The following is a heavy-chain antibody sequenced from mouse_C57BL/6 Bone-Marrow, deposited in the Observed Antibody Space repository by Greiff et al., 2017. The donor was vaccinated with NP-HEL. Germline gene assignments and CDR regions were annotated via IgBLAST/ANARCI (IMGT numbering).Heavy chain of an antibody. V-gene: IGHV1-19*01. CDR3: APITTVPHWYFDV. CDR2: INPYNGGT. D-gene: IGHD1-1*01. CDR1: GYTFTDYY. J-gene: IGHJ1*03. Sequence: EVQLQQSGPVLVKPGASVKMSCKASGYTFTDYYMNWVKQSHGKSLEWIGVINPYNGGTSYNQKFKGKATLTVDKSSSTAYMELNSLTSEDSAVYYCAPITTVPHWYFDVWGTGTTVTVSS.